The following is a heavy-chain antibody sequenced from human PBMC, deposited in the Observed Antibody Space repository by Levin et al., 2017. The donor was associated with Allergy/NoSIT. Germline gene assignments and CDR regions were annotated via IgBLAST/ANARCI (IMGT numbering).Heavy chain of an antibody. J-gene: IGHJ5*02. CDR3: ARGVRGGSRGDNWFDP. V-gene: IGHV4-59*01. D-gene: IGHD3-10*01. Sequence: SETLSLTCNVSGGSISNYYWSWIRQPPGKRLEWIGYVYYSGNTNYNPPLKSRVTISVDTSKKQFSLKLTSVTAADTAVYYCARGVRGGSRGDNWFDPWGQGTLVTVSS. CDR2: VYYSGNT. CDR1: GGSISNYY.